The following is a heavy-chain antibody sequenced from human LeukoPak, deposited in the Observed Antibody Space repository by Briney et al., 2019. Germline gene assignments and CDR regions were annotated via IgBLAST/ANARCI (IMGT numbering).Heavy chain of an antibody. CDR1: GGSISSYY. J-gene: IGHJ4*02. CDR2: INHSGST. V-gene: IGHV4-34*01. Sequence: SETLSLTCTVSGGSISSYYWSWIRQPPGKGLEWIGEINHSGSTNYNPSLKSRVTISVDTSKNQFSLKLSSVTAADTAVYYCARDEADWGQGTLVIVSS. D-gene: IGHD6-13*01. CDR3: ARDEAD.